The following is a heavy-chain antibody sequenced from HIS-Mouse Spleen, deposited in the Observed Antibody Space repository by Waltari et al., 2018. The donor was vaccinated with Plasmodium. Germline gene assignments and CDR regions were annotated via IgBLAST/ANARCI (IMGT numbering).Heavy chain of an antibody. V-gene: IGHV3-48*01. CDR3: ARADGSYWYFDL. CDR2: ISSSSSTI. D-gene: IGHD1-26*01. J-gene: IGHJ2*01. Sequence: EVQLVESGGGLVQPGGSLRLSCEAAGFPCSSYSRNWVRQAPGKGLEWVSYISSSSSTIYYADAVKGRFTISRDNAKNSLYLQMNSLRAEDTAVYYCARADGSYWYFDLWGRGTLVTVSS. CDR1: GFPCSSYS.